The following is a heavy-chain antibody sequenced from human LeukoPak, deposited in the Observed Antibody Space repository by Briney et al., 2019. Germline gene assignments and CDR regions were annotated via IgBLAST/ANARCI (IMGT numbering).Heavy chain of an antibody. J-gene: IGHJ4*02. V-gene: IGHV3-11*04. CDR3: LRYNYGYYFDY. D-gene: IGHD5-18*01. CDR2: MNSSGSTI. Sequence: GGSLRLSCAASGFTFSDYQMTWIRQAPGKGLEWVSDMNSSGSTIYYADSVKGRFTISRDNAKNSLYLQMNSLRAEDTAVYYCLRYNYGYYFDYWGQGTLVTVSS. CDR1: GFTFSDYQ.